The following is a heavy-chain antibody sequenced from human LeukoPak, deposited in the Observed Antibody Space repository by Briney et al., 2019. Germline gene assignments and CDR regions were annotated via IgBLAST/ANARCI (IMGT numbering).Heavy chain of an antibody. V-gene: IGHV5-51*01. D-gene: IGHD5-18*01. Sequence: GESLKISCKGSGYSFTSYWIGWVRQMPGKGLEWMGIIHPGDSHTRYSPSFQGQVTISADKSISTAYLRWSSLKASDTAMYYCARQGVGYSYGHYFDYWGQGILVTVSS. CDR1: GYSFTSYW. J-gene: IGHJ4*02. CDR2: IHPGDSHT. CDR3: ARQGVGYSYGHYFDY.